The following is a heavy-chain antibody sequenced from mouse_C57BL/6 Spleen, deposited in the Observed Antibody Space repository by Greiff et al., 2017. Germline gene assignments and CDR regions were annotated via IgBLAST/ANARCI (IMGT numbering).Heavy chain of an antibody. CDR3: AREVRRRADYAMDY. V-gene: IGHV1-72*01. Sequence: QVQLQQPGAELVKPGASVKLSCKASGYTFTSYWMHWVKQRPGRGLEWIGRIDPNSGGTKYNEKFKSKATLTVDKPSSTAYMQLSSLTSEDCAVYYCAREVRRRADYAMDYWGQGASVTVSS. J-gene: IGHJ4*01. D-gene: IGHD2-14*01. CDR1: GYTFTSYW. CDR2: IDPNSGGT.